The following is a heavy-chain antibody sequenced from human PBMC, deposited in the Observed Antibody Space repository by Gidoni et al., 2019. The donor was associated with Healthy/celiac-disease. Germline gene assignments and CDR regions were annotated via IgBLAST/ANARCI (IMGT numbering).Heavy chain of an antibody. Sequence: EVQLVESVGGLVQPGGSLSLSCAASGFTVRSNYMSWVRQAPGKGLEWVSVFYSGGSTYYTDSVKGRFTISRDNSKNTLYLQMNSLRAEDTAVYYCATPWAAAVLSYYYGMDVWGQGTTVTVSS. V-gene: IGHV3-66*01. J-gene: IGHJ6*02. CDR1: GFTVRSNY. CDR2: FYSGGST. CDR3: ATPWAAAVLSYYYGMDV. D-gene: IGHD6-13*01.